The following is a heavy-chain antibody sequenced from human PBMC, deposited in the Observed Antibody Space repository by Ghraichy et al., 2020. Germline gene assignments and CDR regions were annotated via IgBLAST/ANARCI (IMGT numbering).Heavy chain of an antibody. J-gene: IGHJ4*02. CDR2: IKQDGSEK. CDR1: GFTFSSYW. CDR3: ARALLGKNYGSSTVVPDY. Sequence: GGSLRLSCAASGFTFSSYWMSWVRQAPGRGLEWVANIKQDGSEKYYVDSVKGRFTISRDNAKNSLYLQMNSLRAEDTAVYYCARALLGKNYGSSTVVPDYWGQGTLVTVSS. D-gene: IGHD3-10*01. V-gene: IGHV3-7*01.